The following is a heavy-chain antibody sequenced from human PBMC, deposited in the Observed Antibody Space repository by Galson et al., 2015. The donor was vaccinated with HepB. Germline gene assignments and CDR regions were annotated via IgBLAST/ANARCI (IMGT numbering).Heavy chain of an antibody. CDR2: IIPIFATA. D-gene: IGHD4-17*01. Sequence: SVKVSCKASGGTFSSYAISWVRQAPGQGLEWMGGIIPIFATANNAQKFQGRVTITADKSTSTAYMELSSLRSEDTAVYYCARGEATVTNGLDYNYGMDVWGQGTTVTVSS. CDR3: ARGEATVTNGLDYNYGMDV. CDR1: GGTFSSYA. V-gene: IGHV1-69*06. J-gene: IGHJ6*02.